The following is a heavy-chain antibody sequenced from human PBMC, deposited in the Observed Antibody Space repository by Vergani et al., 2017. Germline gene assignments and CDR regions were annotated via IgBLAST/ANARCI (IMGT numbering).Heavy chain of an antibody. CDR1: GYTFTSYA. Sequence: QVQLVQSGAEVKKPGASVKVSCKASGYTFTSYAMHWVRQAPGQRLEWMGWINTGNGNTKYSQKFQGRVTITRDTSASTAYMELSSLRSEDTAVYYCARASLLRLQQLDQGWGQGTLVTVSS. CDR2: INTGNGNT. CDR3: ARASLLRLQQLDQG. D-gene: IGHD6-13*01. V-gene: IGHV1-3*04. J-gene: IGHJ4*02.